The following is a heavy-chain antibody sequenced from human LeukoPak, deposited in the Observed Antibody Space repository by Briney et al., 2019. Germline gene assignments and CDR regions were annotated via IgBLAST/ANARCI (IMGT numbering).Heavy chain of an antibody. D-gene: IGHD3-16*01. CDR2: LNSDSRYK. J-gene: IGHJ4*02. Sequence: GGSLRLSCAASGFTFSTYSMNWVRQAPGKGLEWVSSLNSDSRYKFYADSVKGRFTISRDNAKNSLYLQMSSMTTEDTAVYYCVRDLGEADIFDYWGQGTLVTVFS. CDR1: GFTFSTYS. V-gene: IGHV3-21*06. CDR3: VRDLGEADIFDY.